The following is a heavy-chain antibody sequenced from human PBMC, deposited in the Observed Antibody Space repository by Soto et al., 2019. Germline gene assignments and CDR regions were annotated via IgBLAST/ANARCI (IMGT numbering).Heavy chain of an antibody. D-gene: IGHD4-17*01. Sequence: QVHLVQSGAEVKKPGASVKVSCKASGYTFTAYAIHWVRQAPGQGLEWMAWINAGNGDTKYSPKFQGRVPVTRDTSASTVYMELSSLRSEDTAVYYCARDSDASVTHWGQGTLVTVSS. CDR1: GYTFTAYA. CDR2: INAGNGDT. V-gene: IGHV1-3*01. J-gene: IGHJ4*02. CDR3: ARDSDASVTH.